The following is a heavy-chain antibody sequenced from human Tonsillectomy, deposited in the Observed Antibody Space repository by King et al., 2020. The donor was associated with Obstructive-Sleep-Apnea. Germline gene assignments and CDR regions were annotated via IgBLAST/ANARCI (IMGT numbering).Heavy chain of an antibody. Sequence: QLVQSGGGLVKPGGSLRLSCAASGFTFSDYYMSGIRQAPGKGLEWVSYISRGSRYTNYADSVKGRFTISRDNAKNSLYLQMNSLRGEDTAVYYCARDGPDSSGYDAFDIWGQGTMVTVSS. V-gene: IGHV3-11*06. CDR3: ARDGPDSSGYDAFDI. CDR2: ISRGSRYT. J-gene: IGHJ3*02. CDR1: GFTFSDYY. D-gene: IGHD3-22*01.